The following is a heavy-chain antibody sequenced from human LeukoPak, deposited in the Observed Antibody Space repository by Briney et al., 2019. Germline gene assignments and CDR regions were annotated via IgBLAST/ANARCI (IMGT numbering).Heavy chain of an antibody. CDR3: AKVGWTMFAFDI. Sequence: PGGSLRLSCAASGFTFSSYAMSWVRQAPGKGLEWVSGISWNSGSIGYADSVKGRFTISRDNAKNSLYLQMNSLRAEDTALYYCAKVGWTMFAFDIWGQGTMVTVSS. CDR2: ISWNSGSI. D-gene: IGHD3-10*02. V-gene: IGHV3-9*01. J-gene: IGHJ3*02. CDR1: GFTFSSYA.